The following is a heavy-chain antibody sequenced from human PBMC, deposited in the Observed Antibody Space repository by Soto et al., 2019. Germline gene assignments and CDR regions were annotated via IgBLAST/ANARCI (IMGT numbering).Heavy chain of an antibody. CDR2: ISRNGDST. D-gene: IGHD3-3*01. V-gene: IGHV3-64D*08. CDR1: GFTFSNYA. CDR3: VKVHYYGFWTDYPDSGAFDI. Sequence: VQLVESGGTLVQPGGSLRLSCSASGFTFSNYAMYWVRQAPGKGLEYVSAISRNGDSTYYSDSVKGRFTISRDNSENTLYLQMSSLRPDDAAVYYCVKVHYYGFWTDYPDSGAFDIWGQGTMVTVSS. J-gene: IGHJ3*02.